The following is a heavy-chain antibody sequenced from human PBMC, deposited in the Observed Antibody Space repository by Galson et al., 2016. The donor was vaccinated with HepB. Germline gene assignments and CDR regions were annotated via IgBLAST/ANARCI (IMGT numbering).Heavy chain of an antibody. CDR3: ARAVMLGRGMDV. Sequence: CAISGDSVYNNGAAWVWIRQSPSRGLEWLGRTFYRSTWENHYAGSVKNRITISPDTSRNQFSLHLNSVTPEDTAVYNCARAVMLGRGMDVWGQGTTVTV. CDR1: GDSVYNNGAA. D-gene: IGHD3-10*01. J-gene: IGHJ6*02. V-gene: IGHV6-1*01. CDR2: TFYRSTWEN.